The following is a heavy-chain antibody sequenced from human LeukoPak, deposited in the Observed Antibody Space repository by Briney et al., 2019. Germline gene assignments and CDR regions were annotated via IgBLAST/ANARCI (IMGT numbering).Heavy chain of an antibody. J-gene: IGHJ4*02. V-gene: IGHV3-23*01. D-gene: IGHD3-10*01. CDR1: GFTFSSYA. Sequence: HPGGSLRLSCAASGFTFSSYAMTWVRQAPGKGLQWVSTISVSGENTYYADSVKGRFTISRDISKSTLYLQMNSLRDEDTAVHYCAKYGSGSYYNGLYWGQGTLVTVSS. CDR2: ISVSGENT. CDR3: AKYGSGSYYNGLY.